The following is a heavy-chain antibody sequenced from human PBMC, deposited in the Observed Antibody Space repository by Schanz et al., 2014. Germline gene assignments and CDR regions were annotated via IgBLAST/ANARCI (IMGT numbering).Heavy chain of an antibody. J-gene: IGHJ4*02. CDR1: GFSFSSYA. V-gene: IGHV3-23*01. D-gene: IGHD6-13*01. CDR3: AKSQGSSFDS. Sequence: EVQLLESGGGLVEPGGSLRLSCAASGFSFSSYAMGWVRQARGKGLEWVSAMNESHSTIYYADSVRGRFTISRDNSKNTLYLQMNSLRAEDTAVYYCAKSQGSSFDSWGQGTLVTVSS. CDR2: MNESHSTI.